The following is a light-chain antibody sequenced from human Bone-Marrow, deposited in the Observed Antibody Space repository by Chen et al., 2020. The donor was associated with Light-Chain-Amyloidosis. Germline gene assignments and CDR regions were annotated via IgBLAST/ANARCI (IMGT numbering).Light chain of an antibody. Sequence: NFMLTQPHSVSESPGKTVIISCTRSSGSIATNYVQWYQQRPGSSPTTVIYEDDQRPSGVPDRFSASIDSSSNSASPTISGLKTEEEADYYCQSYQGSSQGVFGGGTKLTVL. CDR1: SGSIATNY. V-gene: IGLV6-57*01. CDR2: EDD. J-gene: IGLJ3*02. CDR3: QSYQGSSQGV.